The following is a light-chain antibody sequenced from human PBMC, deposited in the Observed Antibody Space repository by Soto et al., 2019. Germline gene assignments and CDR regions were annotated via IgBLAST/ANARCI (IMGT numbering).Light chain of an antibody. CDR2: EAS. Sequence: DIQMTQSPSTLSASVGDRVTITCRASQSISSWLAWYQQKPGKAPKVLIQEASSLESGVPSRFSGSGSGTEFTLTISSLQPDDFATYHCQQYSIYPLTVGGGTKVEIK. V-gene: IGKV1-5*03. CDR1: QSISSW. J-gene: IGKJ4*01. CDR3: QQYSIYPLT.